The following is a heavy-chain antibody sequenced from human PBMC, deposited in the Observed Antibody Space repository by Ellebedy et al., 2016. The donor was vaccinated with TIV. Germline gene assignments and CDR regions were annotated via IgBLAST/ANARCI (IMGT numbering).Heavy chain of an antibody. V-gene: IGHV1-24*01. CDR2: FDPEDGET. CDR3: ARDFAFDS. Sequence: ASVKVSCKVSGYALTELSMHWVRQAPGKGLEWMGGFDPEDGETIYAQKFQDWVTMTRDTSVSTAYMELRRLRSDDTAVYYCARDFAFDSWGQGTLVTVSS. CDR1: GYALTELS. J-gene: IGHJ4*02.